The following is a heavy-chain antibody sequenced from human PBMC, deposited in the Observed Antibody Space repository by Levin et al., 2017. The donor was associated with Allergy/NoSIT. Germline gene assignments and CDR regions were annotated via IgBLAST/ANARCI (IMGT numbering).Heavy chain of an antibody. J-gene: IGHJ3*02. V-gene: IGHV4-34*01. D-gene: IGHD3-10*01. CDR2: ITPGGST. Sequence: SETLSLTCAVYGVSISGSFWSWLRQPPGKGLEWIGEITPGGSTRYNPSLKSRVTISLDTSKNQLSLRLSSVTAADTAVYYCARGGAPGAFDIWGQGTTVTVSS. CDR1: GVSISGSF. CDR3: ARGGAPGAFDI.